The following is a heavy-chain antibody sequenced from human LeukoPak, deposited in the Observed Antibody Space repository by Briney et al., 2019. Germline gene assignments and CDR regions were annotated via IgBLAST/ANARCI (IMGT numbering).Heavy chain of an antibody. CDR1: GGTFSSYA. Sequence: GASAKVSCKASGGTFSSYAISWVRQAPGQGLEWMGRIIPIFGTANYAQKFQGRVTITTDESTSTAYMELSSLRSEDTAVYYCAREPKWELPPDYWGQGTLVTVSS. CDR2: IIPIFGTA. J-gene: IGHJ4*02. D-gene: IGHD1-26*01. CDR3: AREPKWELPPDY. V-gene: IGHV1-69*05.